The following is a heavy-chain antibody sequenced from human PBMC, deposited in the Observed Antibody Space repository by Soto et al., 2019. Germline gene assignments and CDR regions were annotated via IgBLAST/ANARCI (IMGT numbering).Heavy chain of an antibody. CDR2: IYPGDSDT. D-gene: IGHD3-10*01. CDR3: RLAMVPDYYGSGSYYRGPYYYGMDV. CDR1: GYSFTSYW. Sequence: WESLKISCKGSGYSFTSYWIGCVRQMPGKGLEWMGIIYPGDSDTRYSPSFQGQVTISADKSISTAYLQWSSLKAPDTAMYYCRLAMVPDYYGSGSYYRGPYYYGMDVWGQGTTVTVYS. V-gene: IGHV5-51*01. J-gene: IGHJ6*02.